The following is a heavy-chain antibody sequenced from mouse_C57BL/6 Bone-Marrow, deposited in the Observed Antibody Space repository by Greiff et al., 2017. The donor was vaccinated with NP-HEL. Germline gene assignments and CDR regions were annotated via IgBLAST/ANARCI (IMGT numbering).Heavy chain of an antibody. V-gene: IGHV2-2*01. CDR1: GFSLTSYG. J-gene: IGHJ2*01. Sequence: VKVVESGPGLVQPSQSLSITCTVSGFSLTSYGVHWVRQSPGKGLEWLGVIWSGGSTDYNAAFISRLSISNDNSKSQVFFKMNSLQADDTAIYYCARSPFYYYGSGFDYWGQGTTLTVSS. CDR3: ARSPFYYYGSGFDY. CDR2: IWSGGST. D-gene: IGHD1-1*01.